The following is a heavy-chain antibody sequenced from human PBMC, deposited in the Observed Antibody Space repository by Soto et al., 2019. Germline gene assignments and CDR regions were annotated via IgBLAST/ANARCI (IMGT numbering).Heavy chain of an antibody. D-gene: IGHD1-26*01. V-gene: IGHV1-69*01. Sequence: QVLLVQSGAEVKKPGSSVTVSCTVSGGSFRRYAISWVRQAPGQGLEWMGGIIPILGSPNYAQKFQDRVTIIADESTSTTYMELSSLRSEDAAVYYCASRERVEAFDIWGQGTMVTVSS. CDR3: ASRERVEAFDI. J-gene: IGHJ3*02. CDR1: GGSFRRYA. CDR2: IIPILGSP.